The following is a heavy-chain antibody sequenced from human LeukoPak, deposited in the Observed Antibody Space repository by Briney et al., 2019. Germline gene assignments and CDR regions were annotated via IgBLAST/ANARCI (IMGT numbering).Heavy chain of an antibody. CDR2: IYPGDSET. V-gene: IGHV5-51*01. J-gene: IGHJ4*02. Sequence: GQSLNISCQGSGYSFPSYWTGWVRPMPGKGLEWMGIIYPGDSETRYSPSFQGQVTISADKSISTAYLQWSSLKASDTAMYYCATGGVYSSNFDYWGQGTLVTVSS. CDR1: GYSFPSYW. CDR3: ATGGVYSSNFDY. D-gene: IGHD6-13*01.